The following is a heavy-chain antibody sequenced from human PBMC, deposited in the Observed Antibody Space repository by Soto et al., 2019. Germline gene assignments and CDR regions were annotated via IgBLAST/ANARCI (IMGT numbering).Heavy chain of an antibody. Sequence: SETLSLTCSVSGGSISTSSYFWGWIRQPPGKGLEWVGAVHYSGSANYRSSLQSRVTISVDTSQNQFSLRLRSVTAADTAVYYCARHRWGSGSYSGLLDFWGQGPLVTVYS. CDR2: VHYSGSA. CDR3: ARHRWGSGSYSGLLDF. CDR1: GGSISTSSYF. J-gene: IGHJ4*02. V-gene: IGHV4-39*01. D-gene: IGHD3-10*01.